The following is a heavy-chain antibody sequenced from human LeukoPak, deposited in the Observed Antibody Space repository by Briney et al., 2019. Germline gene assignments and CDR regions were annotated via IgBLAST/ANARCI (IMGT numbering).Heavy chain of an antibody. J-gene: IGHJ6*04. Sequence: GGSLRLSCAASGFTFSSYSMNWVRQAPGKGLEWVSSISSSSSYIYYADSVKGRFTISRDNAKNSLYLLMNSLRAEDTAVYYCARDLQYQLPGIDVWGKGTTVTVSS. CDR3: ARDLQYQLPGIDV. CDR2: ISSSSSYI. D-gene: IGHD2-2*01. V-gene: IGHV3-21*01. CDR1: GFTFSSYS.